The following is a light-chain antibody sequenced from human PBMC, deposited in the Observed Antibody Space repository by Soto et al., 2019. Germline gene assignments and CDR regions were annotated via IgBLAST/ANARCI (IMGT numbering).Light chain of an antibody. Sequence: DIQMTQSPSTLSASVGDRVTLTCRASQSVSNWLAWYQQKPGKAPKLLIYDVSSLKSGVPLRFSGSGSGTEFALTISSLQPDDFATYYCLQYKAYSTFGQGTKVEIK. J-gene: IGKJ1*01. CDR2: DVS. V-gene: IGKV1-5*01. CDR3: LQYKAYST. CDR1: QSVSNW.